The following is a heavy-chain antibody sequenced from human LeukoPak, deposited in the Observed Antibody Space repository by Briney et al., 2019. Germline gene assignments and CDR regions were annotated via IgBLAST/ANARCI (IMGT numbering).Heavy chain of an antibody. CDR3: ARDFRYYDSSGYYPPHY. D-gene: IGHD3-22*01. V-gene: IGHV3-48*03. CDR2: ISSSGSTI. Sequence: GGTLRLSCAASGFTFSSYEMNWVRQAPGKGLEWVSYISSSGSTIYYADSVKGRFTISRDNAKNLLYLQMNSLRAEDTAVYYCARDFRYYDSSGYYPPHYWGQGTLVTVSS. J-gene: IGHJ4*02. CDR1: GFTFSSYE.